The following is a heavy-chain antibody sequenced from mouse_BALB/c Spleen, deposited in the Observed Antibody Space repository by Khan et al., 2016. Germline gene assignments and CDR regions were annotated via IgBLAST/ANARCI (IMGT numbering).Heavy chain of an antibody. CDR2: IDPENGNT. V-gene: IGHV14-1*02. J-gene: IGHJ3*01. CDR3: ARGDYGNDAAY. Sequence: VQLQQSGAELVRPGASVKLSCKASGFNIKDNYMHWVKQRPEQGLECIGWIDPENGNTIYAPKFQGKASITADTSSNTDYLQLSRLTSEDTRGSYCARGDYGNDAAYWGQGALVTVSA. CDR1: GFNIKDNY. D-gene: IGHD2-2*01.